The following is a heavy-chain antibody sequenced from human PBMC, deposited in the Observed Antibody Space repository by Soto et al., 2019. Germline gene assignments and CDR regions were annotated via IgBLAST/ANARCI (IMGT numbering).Heavy chain of an antibody. J-gene: IGHJ5*02. Sequence: PGGSLRLSCAASGFTFDDYAMHWVRQAPGKGLEWVSGISWNSGSIGYADSVKGRFTISRGNAKNSLYLQMNSLRAEDTALYYCAKDRYGDYAYWFDPWGQGTLVTVSS. CDR1: GFTFDDYA. CDR3: AKDRYGDYAYWFDP. D-gene: IGHD4-17*01. CDR2: ISWNSGSI. V-gene: IGHV3-9*01.